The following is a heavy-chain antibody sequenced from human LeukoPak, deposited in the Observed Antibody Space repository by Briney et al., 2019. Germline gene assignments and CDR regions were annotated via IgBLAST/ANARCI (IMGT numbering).Heavy chain of an antibody. J-gene: IGHJ3*02. V-gene: IGHV3-30-3*01. Sequence: SLRLSCAASGFTFSSYAMHWVRQAPGKGLEWVAVISYDGSNKYYADSVKGRFTISRDNSKNTLYLQMNSLRAEDTAVYYCARVLTPYASGDAFDIWGQGTMVTVSS. D-gene: IGHD2-2*01. CDR1: GFTFSSYA. CDR3: ARVLTPYASGDAFDI. CDR2: ISYDGSNK.